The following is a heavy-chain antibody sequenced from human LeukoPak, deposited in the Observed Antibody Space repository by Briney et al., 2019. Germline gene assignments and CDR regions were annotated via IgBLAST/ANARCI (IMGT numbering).Heavy chain of an antibody. V-gene: IGHV3-7*01. J-gene: IGHJ4*02. CDR1: GFTFSRYW. D-gene: IGHD2-21*01. Sequence: GGSLRLSCAASGFTFSRYWMSWVRQAPGKGLEWVANIKQDGSEKDYVDSVKGRFTISRDTAKNSLYLQMNSLRAEDTAVYYCARIKSQGVVVPLLRSTYYFDYWGQGTLVTVSS. CDR2: IKQDGSEK. CDR3: ARIKSQGVVVPLLRSTYYFDY.